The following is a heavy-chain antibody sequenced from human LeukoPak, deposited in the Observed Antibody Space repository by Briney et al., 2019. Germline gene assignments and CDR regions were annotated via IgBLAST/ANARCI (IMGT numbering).Heavy chain of an antibody. Sequence: GASVKVSCKASGYTFTGYYMHWVRQAPGQGLEWMGWISAYNGHTKYAQKVQGRVTMTRDTSTSTAYMELRSLRSDDTAVYYCARDGHRRYHYDSSGREDAFDIWGQGTMVTVSS. CDR1: GYTFTGYY. V-gene: IGHV1-18*04. CDR3: ARDGHRRYHYDSSGREDAFDI. D-gene: IGHD3-22*01. CDR2: ISAYNGHT. J-gene: IGHJ3*02.